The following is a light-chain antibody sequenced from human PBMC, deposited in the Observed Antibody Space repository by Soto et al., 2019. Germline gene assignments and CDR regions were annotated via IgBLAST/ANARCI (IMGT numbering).Light chain of an antibody. Sequence: EIVLTQSPGTLSLSPGERATLSCRASQSVRSSYLAWYQQKPGQAPRLLIYGAFSRATGIPDRFSGGGSGTDFTLTISRLEPEDLAVYYCQQYGNSPTFGGGTKVEIK. V-gene: IGKV3-20*01. CDR3: QQYGNSPT. CDR1: QSVRSSY. J-gene: IGKJ4*01. CDR2: GAF.